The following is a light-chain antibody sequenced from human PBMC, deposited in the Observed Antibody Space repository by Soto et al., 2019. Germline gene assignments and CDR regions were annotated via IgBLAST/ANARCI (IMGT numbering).Light chain of an antibody. CDR3: SSYTTSSSYV. CDR1: SSDVGASIF. Sequence: QSVLTQSASVSGSPGQSITISCTGTSSDVGASIFVSWYQQHPGKAPKLMIYAVSSRPSGVSYRFSGSKSGNTASLTISGLQAEDEADYYCSSYTTSSSYVFGTGTKVTVL. V-gene: IGLV2-14*01. J-gene: IGLJ1*01. CDR2: AVS.